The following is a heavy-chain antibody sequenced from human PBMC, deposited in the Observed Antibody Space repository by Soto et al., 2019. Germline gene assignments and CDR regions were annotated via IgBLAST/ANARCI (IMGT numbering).Heavy chain of an antibody. V-gene: IGHV1-69*06. CDR3: ASTGEVPEGDESGRGDAFDI. J-gene: IGHJ3*02. D-gene: IGHD1-26*01. CDR2: FIPVSGTA. Sequence: GASVKVSCKPSGGTFRRYGFIWVRQVPGQGLEWVGGFIPVSGTANDAVNFQDRGTITVDRVTSTGYMELTRLRSEDTAVYFCASTGEVPEGDESGRGDAFDIWGQGTKVTVSS. CDR1: GGTFRRYG.